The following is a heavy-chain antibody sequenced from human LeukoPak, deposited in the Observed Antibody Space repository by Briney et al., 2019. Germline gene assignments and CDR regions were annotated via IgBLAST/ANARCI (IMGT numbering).Heavy chain of an antibody. V-gene: IGHV3-30-3*01. CDR1: GFTFSNYA. Sequence: PGGSLRLSCAASGFTFSNYAMYWVRQAPGKGLEWVAVISYDGSNKYYADSVKGRFSISRDNSKNKLYLQMSSLRVDDTAMYYCASGGYCTYGVCYTEPTDYWGQGNLVTVSS. D-gene: IGHD2-8*01. CDR3: ASGGYCTYGVCYTEPTDY. CDR2: ISYDGSNK. J-gene: IGHJ4*02.